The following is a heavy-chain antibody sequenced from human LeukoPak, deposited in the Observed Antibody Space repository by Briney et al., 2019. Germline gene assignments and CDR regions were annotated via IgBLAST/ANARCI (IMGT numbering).Heavy chain of an antibody. Sequence: ASVKVSCKASGYTYRTYSIAWVRQAPGQGLEWMGWISAYNGNTNYAQKLQGRVTMTTDTSTSTAYMELRSLRSDDTAVYYCARGAWALPYFDYWGQGTLVTVSS. CDR1: GYTYRTYS. V-gene: IGHV1-18*04. D-gene: IGHD7-27*01. J-gene: IGHJ4*02. CDR2: ISAYNGNT. CDR3: ARGAWALPYFDY.